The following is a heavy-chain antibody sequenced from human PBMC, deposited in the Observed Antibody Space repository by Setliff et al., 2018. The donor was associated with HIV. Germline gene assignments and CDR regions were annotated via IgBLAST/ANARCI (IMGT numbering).Heavy chain of an antibody. CDR2: LYYSGST. CDR1: GASIRSYY. Sequence: SETLSLTCIVSGASIRSYYWAWIRQSPGRGLQYLGHLYYSGSTNYNPSLKSRITMSMDTSKNQFSLQLSSVTAADTAVYYCASDRGSLGWVRGKYFEYWGRGALVTVSS. J-gene: IGHJ4*02. CDR3: ASDRGSLGWVRGKYFEY. V-gene: IGHV4-59*08. D-gene: IGHD3-10*01.